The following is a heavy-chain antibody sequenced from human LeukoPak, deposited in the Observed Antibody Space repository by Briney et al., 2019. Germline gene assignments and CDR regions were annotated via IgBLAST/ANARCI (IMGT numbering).Heavy chain of an antibody. Sequence: SETLSLTCTVSGGSISSYYWSWIRQPPGKGLEWIGYIYYSGSTNYNPSLKSRVTISVDTSKNQFSLKLSSVTAADTAVYYCARTLYDSSGNYYYYYMDVWGKGTTVTVSS. V-gene: IGHV4-59*01. CDR2: IYYSGST. CDR1: GGSISSYY. J-gene: IGHJ6*03. D-gene: IGHD3-22*01. CDR3: ARTLYDSSGNYYYYYMDV.